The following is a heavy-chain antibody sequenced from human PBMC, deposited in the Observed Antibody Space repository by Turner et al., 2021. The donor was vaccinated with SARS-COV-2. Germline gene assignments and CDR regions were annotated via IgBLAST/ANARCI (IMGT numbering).Heavy chain of an antibody. CDR1: GFTFSSYS. V-gene: IGHV3-21*01. CDR2: ISRSSSYI. J-gene: IGHJ4*02. CDR3: ARSPTAPGYYYDSSGYYTPYYFDY. D-gene: IGHD3-22*01. Sequence: EVQLVESGGGLVKPGGSLRLSCAASGFTFSSYSMNWVRQAPGKGLEWVSSISRSSSYIYYADSGKGRFTISRDNAKNSLYLQMNSLRAEDTAVYYCARSPTAPGYYYDSSGYYTPYYFDYWGQGTLVTVSS.